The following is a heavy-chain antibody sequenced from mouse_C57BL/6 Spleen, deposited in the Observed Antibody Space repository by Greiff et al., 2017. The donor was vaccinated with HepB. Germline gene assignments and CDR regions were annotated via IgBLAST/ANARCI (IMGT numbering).Heavy chain of an antibody. J-gene: IGHJ2*01. CDR2: IYPGDGDT. D-gene: IGHD1-1*01. V-gene: IGHV1-82*01. CDR1: GYAFSSSW. CDR3: ARDGSSSLFDY. Sequence: QVQLQQSGPELVKPGASVKISCKASGYAFSSSWMNWVKQRPGKGLEWIGRIYPGDGDTNYNGKFKGKATLTADKSSSTAYMQLSSLTSEDSAVYFCARDGSSSLFDYWGQGTTLTVSS.